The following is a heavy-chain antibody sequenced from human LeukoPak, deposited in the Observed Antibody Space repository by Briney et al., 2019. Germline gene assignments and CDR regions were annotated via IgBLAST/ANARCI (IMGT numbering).Heavy chain of an antibody. Sequence: GGSLRPSCAASGLTFSNYAMSWVRQAPGRGLEWVSSISGSGGSTHYADSVKGRFTTSRDNSKSTMFLQANSLRAEDTAVYYCAKGSTYFYGSGTSDDAFDIWGQGTMVTVSS. D-gene: IGHD3-10*01. CDR3: AKGSTYFYGSGTSDDAFDI. J-gene: IGHJ3*02. CDR2: ISGSGGST. CDR1: GLTFSNYA. V-gene: IGHV3-23*01.